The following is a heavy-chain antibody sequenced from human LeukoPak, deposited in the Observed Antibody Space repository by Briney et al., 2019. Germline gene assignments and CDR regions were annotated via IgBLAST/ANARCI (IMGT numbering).Heavy chain of an antibody. CDR1: GGSISGDY. J-gene: IGHJ4*02. V-gene: IGHV4-59*01. CDR3: ARWHSHGRYFDY. D-gene: IGHD1-26*01. Sequence: PSETLSLTCTVSGGSISGDYWNWIRQPPGKGLEWIGYTSYSGKTDYKPSLRSRVTMSVDTSKNQLSLKLTSATAAYTAVYYCARWHSHGRYFDYWGQGALVTVSS. CDR2: TSYSGKT.